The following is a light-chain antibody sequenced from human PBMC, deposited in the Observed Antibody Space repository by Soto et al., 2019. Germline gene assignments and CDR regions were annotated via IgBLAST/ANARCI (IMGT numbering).Light chain of an antibody. CDR2: ENN. CDR3: GTWDSSLSAGV. Sequence: HSVLRQPLSVSAAPGQKVTISCSGSSSNIGNNYVSWYQQLPGTAPKLLIYENNKRPSGIPDRFYGSKAGTSATLGITGLQTGDEADYYCGTWDSSLSAGVFGTGTQLTVL. V-gene: IGLV1-51*02. J-gene: IGLJ1*01. CDR1: SSNIGNNY.